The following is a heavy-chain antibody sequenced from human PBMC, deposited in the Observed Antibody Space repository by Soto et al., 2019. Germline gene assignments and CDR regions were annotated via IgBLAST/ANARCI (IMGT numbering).Heavy chain of an antibody. D-gene: IGHD2-2*01. V-gene: IGHV4-34*01. Sequence: PSETLSLTCAVYGGSFSAYYGSWIRQPPGKGREWIGEINHSGSTNYNPSRKRRVTISVATSKNQFSLKLSSVTAADTAVYYCAKPIVVVPAASDYWGQGTLVTVSS. CDR2: INHSGST. J-gene: IGHJ4*02. CDR3: AKPIVVVPAASDY. CDR1: GGSFSAYY.